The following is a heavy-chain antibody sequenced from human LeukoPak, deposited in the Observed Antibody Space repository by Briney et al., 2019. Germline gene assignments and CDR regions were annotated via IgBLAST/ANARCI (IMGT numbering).Heavy chain of an antibody. CDR3: ARGGVVTFGAFDI. J-gene: IGHJ3*02. CDR1: GYTFTSYD. Sequence: GASVKVSCKASGYTFTSYDINWVRQATGQGLEWMGWMNPNSGNTGYAQKFQGRVTIIRNTSISTAYMELSSLRSEDTAVYYCARGGVVTFGAFDIWGQGTMVTVSS. D-gene: IGHD3-3*01. CDR2: MNPNSGNT. V-gene: IGHV1-8*03.